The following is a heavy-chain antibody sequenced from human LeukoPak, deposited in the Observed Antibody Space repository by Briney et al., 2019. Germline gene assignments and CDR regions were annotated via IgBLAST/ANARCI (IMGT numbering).Heavy chain of an antibody. Sequence: SETLSLTCAVYGGSFSGYYWSWIRQPPGKGLEWIGEINHSGSTNYNPSLKSRVTISADTSKNQFSLKLSSVTAADTAVYYCASSDLRGYYDTSGYYFVWGQGTLVAVSS. D-gene: IGHD3-22*01. J-gene: IGHJ4*02. CDR2: INHSGST. V-gene: IGHV4-34*01. CDR3: ASSDLRGYYDTSGYYFV. CDR1: GGSFSGYY.